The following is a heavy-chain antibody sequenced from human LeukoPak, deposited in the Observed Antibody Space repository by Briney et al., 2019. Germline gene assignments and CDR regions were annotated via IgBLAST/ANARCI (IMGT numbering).Heavy chain of an antibody. V-gene: IGHV1-69*04. CDR1: GGSFNNYA. Sequence: ASVKVSCKASGGSFNNYAISWVRQAPGQGLEWMGRIIPIFGIANSAQKFQGRVTITADKSTNTAYMELSSLRTEDTALYYCAKDAWGPLLGYCSSTSCSYYFDYWGQGTLVTVSS. J-gene: IGHJ4*02. CDR3: AKDAWGPLLGYCSSTSCSYYFDY. CDR2: IIPIFGIA. D-gene: IGHD2-2*01.